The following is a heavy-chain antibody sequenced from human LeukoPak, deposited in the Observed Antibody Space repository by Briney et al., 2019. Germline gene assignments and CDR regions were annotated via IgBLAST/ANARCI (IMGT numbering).Heavy chain of an antibody. Sequence: ASVKVSCRASGYTFTSYAMHWVRQAPGQRPEWMGWINAGNGNTKYSQKFQGRVTVTRDTSASTAYMELSSLRPEDTAVYYCARVQSAYCSSSSCYGGYFDYWGQGTLVTVSS. CDR2: INAGNGNT. CDR1: GYTFTSYA. D-gene: IGHD2-2*01. V-gene: IGHV1-3*01. J-gene: IGHJ4*02. CDR3: ARVQSAYCSSSSCYGGYFDY.